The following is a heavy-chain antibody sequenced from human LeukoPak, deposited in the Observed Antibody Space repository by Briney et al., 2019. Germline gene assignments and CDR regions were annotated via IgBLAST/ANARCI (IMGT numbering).Heavy chain of an antibody. V-gene: IGHV3-53*01. CDR1: GFTVSSNY. CDR2: IYSGGST. Sequence: GGSLGLSCAASGFTVSSNYMSWVRQAPGKGLEWVSVIYSGGSTYYADSVKGRFTISRDNSKNTLYLQMNSLRAEDTAVYYCARDRFGENAFDIWGQGTMVTVSS. D-gene: IGHD3-10*01. J-gene: IGHJ3*02. CDR3: ARDRFGENAFDI.